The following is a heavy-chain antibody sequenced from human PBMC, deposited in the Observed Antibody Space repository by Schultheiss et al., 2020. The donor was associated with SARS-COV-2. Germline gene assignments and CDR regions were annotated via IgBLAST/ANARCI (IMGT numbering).Heavy chain of an antibody. CDR2: IYSGGST. J-gene: IGHJ6*02. D-gene: IGHD3-3*01. CDR3: AKDSYYYYDFWSGHGAGMDV. CDR1: GFTVSSNY. Sequence: GGSLRLSCAASGFTVSSNYMSWVRQAPGKGLEWVSVIYSGGSTYYADSVKGRFTISRDNSKNTLYLQMNSLRAEDTAVYYCAKDSYYYYDFWSGHGAGMDVWGQGTTVTVSS. V-gene: IGHV3-66*02.